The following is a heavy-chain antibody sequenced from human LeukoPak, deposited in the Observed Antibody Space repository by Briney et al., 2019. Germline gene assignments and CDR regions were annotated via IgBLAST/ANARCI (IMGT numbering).Heavy chain of an antibody. CDR3: ARRVATYYYDSSGYVDP. Sequence: GASLKISCKGSGYSFTSYWIGWLRQMPGKGLEWMGIIYPGDSYTRYSPSFQGQVTISADKSISTAYLQWSSLKASDTAMYYCARRVATYYYDSSGYVDPWGQGTLVTVSS. CDR1: GYSFTSYW. J-gene: IGHJ5*02. CDR2: IYPGDSYT. D-gene: IGHD3-22*01. V-gene: IGHV5-51*01.